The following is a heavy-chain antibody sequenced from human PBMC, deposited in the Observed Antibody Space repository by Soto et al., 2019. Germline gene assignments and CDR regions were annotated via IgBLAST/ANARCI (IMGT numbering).Heavy chain of an antibody. J-gene: IGHJ6*02. CDR1: GGTFSSYT. D-gene: IGHD3-10*01. Sequence: QVQLVQSGAEVKKPGSSMKVSCKASGGTFSSYTISWVRQAPGQGLEWMGRIIPILGIANYAQKFQGRVTITADKSTSTAYMELSSLRSEDTAVYYCASLMSSGYYYGMDVWGQGTTVTVSS. CDR2: IIPILGIA. V-gene: IGHV1-69*02. CDR3: ASLMSSGYYYGMDV.